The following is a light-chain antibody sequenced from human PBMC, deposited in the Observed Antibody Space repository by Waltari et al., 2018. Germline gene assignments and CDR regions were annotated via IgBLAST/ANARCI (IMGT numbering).Light chain of an antibody. V-gene: IGLV3-21*02. CDR2: DDT. J-gene: IGLJ2*01. CDR3: HVWDASRDHVV. Sequence: SYVLTQPPSVSAAPGETARITCEGNQIERKHVHWYHQKPGQAPVLVVYDDTDRPSGIPERFSGSNSGDTATLTISRVEAGDEADYYCHVWDASRDHVVFGGGTKLTVL. CDR1: QIERKH.